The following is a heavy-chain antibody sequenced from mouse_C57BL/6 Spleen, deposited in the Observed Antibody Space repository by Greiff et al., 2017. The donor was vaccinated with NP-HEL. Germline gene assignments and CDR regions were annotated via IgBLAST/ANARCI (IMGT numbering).Heavy chain of an antibody. D-gene: IGHD1-1*01. CDR1: GYTFTSYW. V-gene: IGHV1-64*01. CDR2: IHPNSGST. J-gene: IGHJ1*03. Sequence: QVQLQQPGAELVKPGASVKLSCKASGYTFTSYWMHWVKQRPGQGLEWIGMIHPNSGSTNYNEKFKSKATLTVDKSSSADYMQLSMLTSEDSAVYCGARSTTWYFDVWGTGTTVTVSS. CDR3: ARSTTWYFDV.